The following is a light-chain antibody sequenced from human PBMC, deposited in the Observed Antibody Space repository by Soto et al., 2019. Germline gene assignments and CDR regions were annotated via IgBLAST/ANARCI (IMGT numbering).Light chain of an antibody. CDR2: GAS. J-gene: IGKJ3*01. V-gene: IGKV3-20*01. CDR1: QSISSSY. CDR3: QQYSSSPPEFT. Sequence: EIVLTQSPGTLSLSPGERATLSCRASQSISSSYLASYQQRPGQAPRLLIFGASYRATGIPDRFSGSGSGTDFTLTISRLEPEDLAVYYCQQYSSSPPEFTFGPGTRVDSK.